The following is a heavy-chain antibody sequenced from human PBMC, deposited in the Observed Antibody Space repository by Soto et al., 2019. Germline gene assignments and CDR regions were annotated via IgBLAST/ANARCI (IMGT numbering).Heavy chain of an antibody. CDR2: INHSGST. Sequence: PSEILSLTCAVYGGYFSGYYWSWIRQHPGKGLEWIGEINHSGSTNYNPSLKSRVTISVDTSKNQFSLKLSSVTATDTAVYYCARGRRYSSGWYRAQYGMDVWGQGTTVTV. D-gene: IGHD6-19*01. J-gene: IGHJ6*02. CDR3: ARGRRYSSGWYRAQYGMDV. CDR1: GGYFSGYY. V-gene: IGHV4-34*01.